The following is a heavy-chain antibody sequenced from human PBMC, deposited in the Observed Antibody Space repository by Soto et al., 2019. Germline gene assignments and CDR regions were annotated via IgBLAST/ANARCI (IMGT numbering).Heavy chain of an antibody. D-gene: IGHD3-3*01. J-gene: IGHJ4*02. CDR2: ISSNGGST. CDR1: GFTFSSYA. Sequence: PGGSLRLSXSASGFTFSSYAMHWVRQAPGKGLEYVSAISSNGGSTYYADSVKGRFTISRDNSKNTLYLQMSSLRAEDTAVYYCVKDRYYDFWSGYYFTTYFDYWGQGTLVTVSS. V-gene: IGHV3-64D*06. CDR3: VKDRYYDFWSGYYFTTYFDY.